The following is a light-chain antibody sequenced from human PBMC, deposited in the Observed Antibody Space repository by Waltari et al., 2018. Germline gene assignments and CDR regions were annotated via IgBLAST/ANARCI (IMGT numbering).Light chain of an antibody. J-gene: IGKJ4*01. CDR2: WAS. CDR3: QQYYSTPIT. V-gene: IGKV4-1*01. Sequence: DIVMTQSPASLAVSLGERATINCKSSESVLYSSNNKNHLAWYQQKPGQPPKLLLYWASTRKSGVPDRFSGSGSETDFTLTVTSLQAEDVAVYYCQQYYSTPITFGGGTKVEIK. CDR1: ESVLYSSNNKNH.